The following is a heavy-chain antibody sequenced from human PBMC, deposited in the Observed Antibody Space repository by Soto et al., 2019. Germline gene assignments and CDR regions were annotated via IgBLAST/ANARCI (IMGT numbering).Heavy chain of an antibody. CDR3: ASLGVPRVHGMDV. D-gene: IGHD3-3*01. CDR2: IIPIFGTA. Sequence: SVKVSCKASGGTFSSYAISWVRQAPGQGLEWMGGIIPIFGTANYAQKFQGRVTITADESTSTAYMELSSLRSEDTAVYYCASLGVPRVHGMDVCGQGTTVTVYS. J-gene: IGHJ6*02. CDR1: GGTFSSYA. V-gene: IGHV1-69*13.